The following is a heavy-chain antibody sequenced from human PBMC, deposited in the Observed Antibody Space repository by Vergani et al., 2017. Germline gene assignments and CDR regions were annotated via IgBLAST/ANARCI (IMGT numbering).Heavy chain of an antibody. J-gene: IGHJ6*02. CDR1: GGTFSSYA. CDR3: ARAGRGGFRELVYYYGMDV. V-gene: IGHV1-69*01. D-gene: IGHD3-10*01. CDR2: IIPIFGTA. Sequence: QVQLVQSGAEVKKPGSSVKVSCKASGGTFSSYAISWVRQAPGQGLEWMGGIIPIFGTANYAQKFQGRVTITADESTSTAYMELSSLRSEDTAVYYCARAGRGGFRELVYYYGMDVWGQGTTVTVSS.